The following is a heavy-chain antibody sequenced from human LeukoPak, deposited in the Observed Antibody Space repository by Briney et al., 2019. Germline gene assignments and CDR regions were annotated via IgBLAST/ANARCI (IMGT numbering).Heavy chain of an antibody. J-gene: IGHJ4*02. CDR3: ARGTSSGWYLDY. D-gene: IGHD6-19*01. CDR2: IYTSGST. Sequence: KPSETLSLTCAVYGGSFSGYYWSWIRQPAGKGLEWIGRIYTSGSTNYNPSLKSRVTMSVDTSKNQFSLKLSSVTAADTAVYYCARGTSSGWYLDYWGQGTLVTVSS. V-gene: IGHV4-59*10. CDR1: GGSFSGYY.